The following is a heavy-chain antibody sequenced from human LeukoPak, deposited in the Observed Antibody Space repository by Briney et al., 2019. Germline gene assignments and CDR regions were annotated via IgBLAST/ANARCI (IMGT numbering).Heavy chain of an antibody. CDR3: ASRVCGYSYAFDI. CDR2: IIPILGIA. CDR1: GGTFSSYT. V-gene: IGHV1-69*02. Sequence: SVKVSCKASGGTFSSYTISWVRQAPGQGLEWMGRIIPILGIANYAQKFQGRVTITADKSTSTAYMELSSLRSEDTAVYYCASRVCGYSYAFDIWGQGTMVTVSS. J-gene: IGHJ3*02. D-gene: IGHD3-22*01.